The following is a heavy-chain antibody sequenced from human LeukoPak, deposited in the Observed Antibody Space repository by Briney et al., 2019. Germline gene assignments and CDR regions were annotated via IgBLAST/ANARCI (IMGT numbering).Heavy chain of an antibody. Sequence: SQTLSLTCTVSGGSISSGDYYWSWIRQPPGKGLEWIGHIYYSGSTYYNPSLKSRVTISVDTSKNQFSLKLSSVTAADTAVYYCARGKPIFGVVIDAFDIWGQGTMVTVSS. CDR1: GGSISSGDYY. CDR3: ARGKPIFGVVIDAFDI. J-gene: IGHJ3*02. CDR2: IYYSGST. D-gene: IGHD3-3*01. V-gene: IGHV4-30-4*08.